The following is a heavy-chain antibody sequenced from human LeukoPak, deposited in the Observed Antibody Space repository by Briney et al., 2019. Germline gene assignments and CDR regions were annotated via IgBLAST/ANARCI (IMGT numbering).Heavy chain of an antibody. J-gene: IGHJ4*02. CDR2: ISWNSGSI. Sequence: GGSLRLSCAASGFTFDDYAMHWVRQAPGKGLEWVSGISWNSGSIGYADSVKGRFTISRDNAKNSLYLQMNSLRAEDTAVYYCARPPERIAAAGTTRYYFDYWGQGTLVTVSS. CDR3: ARPPERIAAAGTTRYYFDY. V-gene: IGHV3-9*01. CDR1: GFTFDDYA. D-gene: IGHD6-13*01.